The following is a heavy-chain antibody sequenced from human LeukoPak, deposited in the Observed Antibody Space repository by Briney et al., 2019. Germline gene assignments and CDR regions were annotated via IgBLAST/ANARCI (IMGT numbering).Heavy chain of an antibody. CDR2: VKPNGGDA. D-gene: IGHD5/OR15-5a*01. Sequence: GASVKVSCKASGYTFTDYSIHWVRQAPGQGLECMGWVKPNGGDATYAQKFQGRVAMTRDTAINTAYMELSRLRYYHTAIYYCSRGVAGVYSWFDPWGQGTLVTVSS. CDR1: GYTFTDYS. V-gene: IGHV1-2*02. CDR3: SRGVAGVYSWFDP. J-gene: IGHJ5*02.